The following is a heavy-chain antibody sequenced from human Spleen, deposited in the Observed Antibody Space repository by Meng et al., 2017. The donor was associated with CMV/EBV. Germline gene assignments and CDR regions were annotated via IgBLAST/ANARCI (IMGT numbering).Heavy chain of an antibody. J-gene: IGHJ6*02. Sequence: GSLRLSCYVSGVSISTGRYYWGWIRQPPGKGLEWIGSIYSGGSTYYSPSLKPRVTISIDTSDMHFSLKLESVTAADTAVYYCTRTSGCSSTSCQLGYYYYGVDVWGQGTTVTVSS. V-gene: IGHV4-39*07. D-gene: IGHD2-2*01. CDR3: TRTSGCSSTSCQLGYYYYGVDV. CDR2: IYSGGST. CDR1: GVSISTGRYY.